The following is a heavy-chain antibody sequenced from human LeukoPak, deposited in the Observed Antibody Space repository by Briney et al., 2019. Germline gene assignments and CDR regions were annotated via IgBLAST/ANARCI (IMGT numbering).Heavy chain of an antibody. D-gene: IGHD1-1*01. J-gene: IGHJ5*02. CDR3: ARAVRWTTDWFDP. CDR1: GFTFSSYW. Sequence: GGSLRLSCAASGFTFSSYWMSWVRQAPGKGLEWVANIKQDGSEKYYVDSVKGRFTISRDNAKNSLYQQMNSLRAEDTAVYYCARAVRWTTDWFDPWGQGTLVTVSS. CDR2: IKQDGSEK. V-gene: IGHV3-7*01.